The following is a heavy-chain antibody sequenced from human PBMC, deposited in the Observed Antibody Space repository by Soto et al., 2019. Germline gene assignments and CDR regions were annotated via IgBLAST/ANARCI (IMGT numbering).Heavy chain of an antibody. V-gene: IGHV3-74*01. CDR1: GFTFDDYA. Sequence: GGSLRLSCAASGFTFDDYALHWVRQAPGKGLVWVSRINSDGSSTSYADSVKGRFTISRDNAKNTLYLQMNSLRAEDTAVYYCARAPYSPPPYFDYWGQGTLVTVSS. D-gene: IGHD2-15*01. CDR3: ARAPYSPPPYFDY. J-gene: IGHJ4*02. CDR2: INSDGSST.